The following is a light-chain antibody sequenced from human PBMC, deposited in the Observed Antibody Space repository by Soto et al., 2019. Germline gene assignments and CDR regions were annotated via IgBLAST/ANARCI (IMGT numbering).Light chain of an antibody. Sequence: DIQMTQSPSSLSASVGARVSITCQASQDIRTSLSWFQQKPGRAPNLLIYGASNLETGVPSRFRGSGSKTDFTFNISSLQPEDIATHYCHHYDNLPPFTFGPGTKVDIK. V-gene: IGKV1-33*01. CDR2: GAS. CDR3: HHYDNLPPFT. J-gene: IGKJ3*01. CDR1: QDIRTS.